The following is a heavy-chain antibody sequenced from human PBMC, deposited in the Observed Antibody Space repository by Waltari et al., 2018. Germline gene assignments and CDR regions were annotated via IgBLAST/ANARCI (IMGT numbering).Heavy chain of an antibody. V-gene: IGHV4-4*02. CDR1: GGSISSSNW. Sequence: QVQLQESGPGLVKPSGTLSLTCAVSGGSISSSNWWSWVRQPPGKGLEWIGEIYHSGSTNYNPSLKSRVTISVDKSKNQFSLKLSSVTAADTAVYYCASSARVVVIAIPQNWYFDLWGRGTLVTVSS. D-gene: IGHD2-21*01. J-gene: IGHJ2*01. CDR2: IYHSGST. CDR3: ASSARVVVIAIPQNWYFDL.